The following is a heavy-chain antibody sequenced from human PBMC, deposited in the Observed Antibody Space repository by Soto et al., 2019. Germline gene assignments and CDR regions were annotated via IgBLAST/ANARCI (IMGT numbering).Heavy chain of an antibody. CDR3: AADLKYSYGRRRFYYYYGMDV. Sequence: SVKVSCKASGFTFTSSAVQWVRQARGQRLEWIGWIVVGSGNTNYAQKFQERVTITRDMSTSTAYMELSSLRSEDTAVYYCAADLKYSYGRRRFYYYYGMDVWGQGITVTVSS. CDR1: GFTFTSSA. D-gene: IGHD5-18*01. V-gene: IGHV1-58*01. CDR2: IVVGSGNT. J-gene: IGHJ6*02.